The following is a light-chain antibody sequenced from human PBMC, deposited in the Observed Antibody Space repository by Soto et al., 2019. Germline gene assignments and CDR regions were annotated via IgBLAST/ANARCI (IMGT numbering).Light chain of an antibody. V-gene: IGLV7-46*01. CDR3: LLSYNAARV. CDR2: DTS. Sequence: QAVVTQEHSLTVSPGGTVTLTCGSSTGAVTSNHHPYWFQQKAGQAPRTQIYDTSNKHSWTPARFSGSLLGDKAALTLSGAQPEDEAQYYCLLSYNAARVFGGGTKLTVL. J-gene: IGLJ2*01. CDR1: TGAVTSNHH.